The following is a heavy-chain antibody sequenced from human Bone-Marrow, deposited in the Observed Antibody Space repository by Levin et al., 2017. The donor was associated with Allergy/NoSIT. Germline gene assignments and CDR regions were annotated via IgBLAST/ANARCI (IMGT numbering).Heavy chain of an antibody. V-gene: IGHV3-23*01. CDR3: ASVFGGVVTGTDYYYYGMDV. D-gene: IGHD4-23*01. CDR1: GFTFSSYA. J-gene: IGHJ6*02. CDR2: ISGSGGST. Sequence: GESLKISCAASGFTFSSYAMSWVRQAPGKGLEWVSAISGSGGSTYYADSVKGRFTISRDNSKNTLYLQMNSLRAEDTAVYYCASVFGGVVTGTDYYYYGMDVWGQGTTVTVSS.